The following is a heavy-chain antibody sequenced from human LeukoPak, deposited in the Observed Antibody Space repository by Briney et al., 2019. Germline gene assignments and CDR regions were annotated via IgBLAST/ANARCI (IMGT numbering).Heavy chain of an antibody. CDR1: GFTFSSYN. CDR3: ARDQTVDTAMDGGFDY. V-gene: IGHV3-21*01. Sequence: GGSLRLSCAASGFTFSSYNMNWVRQAPGEGLEWVSSITSSSSYIYYADSVKGRFTISRDNAKNSLYLQMNSLRAEDTAVYYCARDQTVDTAMDGGFDYWGQGTLVTVSS. J-gene: IGHJ4*02. CDR2: ITSSSSYI. D-gene: IGHD5-18*01.